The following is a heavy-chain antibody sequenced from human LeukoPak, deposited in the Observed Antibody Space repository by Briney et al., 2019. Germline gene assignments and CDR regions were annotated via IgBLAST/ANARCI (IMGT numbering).Heavy chain of an antibody. J-gene: IGHJ4*02. CDR1: GFTFSSYG. D-gene: IGHD5-18*01. CDR3: AKDEGGYSYVSNPSY. Sequence: GGSLRLSCAASGFTFSSYGMHWVRQAPGKGLEWVAFIRYDGSNKYYADSVKGRFTISRGNSKNTLYLQMNSLRAEDTAVYYCAKDEGGYSYVSNPSYWGQGTLVTVSS. CDR2: IRYDGSNK. V-gene: IGHV3-30*02.